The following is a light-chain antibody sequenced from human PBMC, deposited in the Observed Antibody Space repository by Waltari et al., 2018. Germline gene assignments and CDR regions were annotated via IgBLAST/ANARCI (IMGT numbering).Light chain of an antibody. CDR3: QQRGSWPIT. Sequence: EIVLTQSPATLSLSPGERATLSCRASQSVNNYLAWYHHKPGQAPRLLIYDASNRATGIPARFSGSQSGTDFSLTISSLEPEDLAVYYCQQRGSWPITFGGGTKVEIK. CDR1: QSVNNY. CDR2: DAS. V-gene: IGKV3-11*01. J-gene: IGKJ4*01.